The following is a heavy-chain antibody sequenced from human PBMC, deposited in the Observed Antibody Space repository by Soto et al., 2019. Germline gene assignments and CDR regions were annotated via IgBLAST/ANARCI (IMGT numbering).Heavy chain of an antibody. D-gene: IGHD3-22*01. J-gene: IGHJ3*02. CDR1: GFSFSSYT. Sequence: PGGSLRLSCAASGFSFSSYTMHWVRQTPGKGLERVAVISHDGGDKYYADSVEGRFTISRDNSKNTLYLQMNSLRREDTSVYYCARDRLKDSSGYHAFDIWGQGTLVTVSS. CDR3: ARDRLKDSSGYHAFDI. V-gene: IGHV3-30*04. CDR2: ISHDGGDK.